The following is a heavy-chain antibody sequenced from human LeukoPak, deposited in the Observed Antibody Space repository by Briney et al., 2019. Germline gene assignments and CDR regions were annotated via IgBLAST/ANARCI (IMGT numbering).Heavy chain of an antibody. D-gene: IGHD3-16*01. CDR3: AGHSCYDS. J-gene: IGHJ4*02. CDR1: GFTFTTYS. Sequence: GESLKFSCKGSGFTFTTYSFAWVRQMPGKGLEWMGVIYAGDSSTRYSPSFQGQVTISVDKSISTAYLQWSSLKASDSAIYYCAGHSCYDSWGQGTLVTVSS. V-gene: IGHV5-51*01. CDR2: IYAGDSST.